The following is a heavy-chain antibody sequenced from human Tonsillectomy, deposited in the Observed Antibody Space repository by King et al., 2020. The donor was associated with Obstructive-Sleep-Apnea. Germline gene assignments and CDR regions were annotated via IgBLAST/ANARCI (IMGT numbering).Heavy chain of an antibody. Sequence: QLVQSGAEVKKPGESLKISCQGSGYRFNTYWIGWVRQMPGKGLEWMGIIYPRDSETRYSPSFQGQVTISVDTSISTAYLQWSSLKASDTAMYYCARQMTVDIWSPYLGKTPSDVWGQGTMVTVSS. CDR3: ARQMTVDIWSPYLGKTPSDV. CDR1: GYRFNTYW. D-gene: IGHD3-3*01. CDR2: IYPRDSET. V-gene: IGHV5-51*01. J-gene: IGHJ3*01.